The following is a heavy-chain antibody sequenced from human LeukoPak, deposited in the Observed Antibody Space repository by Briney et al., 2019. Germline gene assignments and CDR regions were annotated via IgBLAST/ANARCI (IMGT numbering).Heavy chain of an antibody. CDR1: GGSTSSSNYY. V-gene: IGHV4-39*07. CDR3: ARRATVTTHNYYFDY. CDR2: IHYSGNT. J-gene: IGHJ4*02. Sequence: IPSETLSLTCTVSGGSTSSSNYYWGWIRQPPGKGLEWIGGIHYSGNTYYNPSLKSRVTISIDTSKNQFSLKLSSVTAADTAVYYCARRATVTTHNYYFDYWGQGTLVTVSS. D-gene: IGHD4-11*01.